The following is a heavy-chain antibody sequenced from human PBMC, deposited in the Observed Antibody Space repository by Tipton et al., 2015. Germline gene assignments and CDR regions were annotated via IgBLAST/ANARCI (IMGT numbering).Heavy chain of an antibody. CDR2: ISYSGST. CDR1: SGSISRSY. Sequence: LRLSCTVSSGSISRSYWSWIRQPPGKGLEWMGYISYSGSTHYNPSLKSRVSISLDTSKNHFSLSLTSVTAADTAIYYCARDLEHGMDVWGQGTTVTVSS. CDR3: ARDLEHGMDV. D-gene: IGHD5-24*01. V-gene: IGHV4-59*01. J-gene: IGHJ6*02.